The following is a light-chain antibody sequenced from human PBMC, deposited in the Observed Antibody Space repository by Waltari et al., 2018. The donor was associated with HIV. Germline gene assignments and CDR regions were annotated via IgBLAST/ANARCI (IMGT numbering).Light chain of an antibody. CDR1: PCIRND. CDR2: AAS. CDR3: LQDYNYPYT. V-gene: IGKV1-6*01. J-gene: IGKJ2*01. Sequence: AIQMTQYPSSLSASVGDRVTITCWASPCIRNDLGWYQQKPGKDPKLLIYAASSLQSGVPSMFSGSGSGTDFTLTISSLQPEDFATYYCLQDYNYPYTFGQGTKLEIK.